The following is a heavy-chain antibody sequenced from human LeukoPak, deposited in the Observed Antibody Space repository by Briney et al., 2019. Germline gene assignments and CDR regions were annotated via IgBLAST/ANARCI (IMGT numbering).Heavy chain of an antibody. J-gene: IGHJ4*02. CDR2: ITGGGGNT. CDR3: ARRTALEQYFDY. D-gene: IGHD1/OR15-1a*01. CDR1: GFTFSSLA. V-gene: IGHV3-23*01. Sequence: GGSLRLSCAATGFTFSSLAMSWVRQAPGKGLEWVSAITGGGGNTYYADSVKGRFTISRDNSKSTPYLQMNSMRVDDTAVYYCARRTALEQYFDYWGQGTLVTVSS.